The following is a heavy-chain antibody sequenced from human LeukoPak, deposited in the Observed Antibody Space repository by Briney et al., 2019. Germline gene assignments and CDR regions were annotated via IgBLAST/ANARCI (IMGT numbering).Heavy chain of an antibody. D-gene: IGHD6-19*01. CDR3: GKTTTGYSSGRNPAWPVDY. CDR2: IFGSGGSA. CDR1: GFTFSSYA. J-gene: IGHJ4*02. Sequence: GGSLRLSCTASGFTFSSYAVYWVRQAPGKGLEWVSGIFGSGGSAHYADSVKGRFTISRDNSQNTVYLQMNSLRAEDTAVYYCGKTTTGYSSGRNPAWPVDYWGQGTLVTVSS. V-gene: IGHV3-23*01.